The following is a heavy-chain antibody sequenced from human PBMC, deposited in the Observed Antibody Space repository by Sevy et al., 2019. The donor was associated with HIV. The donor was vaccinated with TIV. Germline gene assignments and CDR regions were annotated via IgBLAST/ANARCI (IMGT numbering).Heavy chain of an antibody. CDR3: ASELKRITIFGVVEYYY. CDR2: IYRGGST. J-gene: IGHJ4*02. CDR1: GFTVSSNY. Sequence: GGSLRLSCAASGFTVSSNYMSWVRQAPGKGLEWVSVIYRGGSTYYADSVKGRFTISRDNSKNTLYLQMNSLRAEDTAVYYCASELKRITIFGVVEYYYWGQGTLVTVSS. D-gene: IGHD3-3*01. V-gene: IGHV3-53*01.